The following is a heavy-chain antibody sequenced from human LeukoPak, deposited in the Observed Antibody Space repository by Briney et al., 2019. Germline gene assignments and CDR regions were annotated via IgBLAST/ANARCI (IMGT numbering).Heavy chain of an antibody. V-gene: IGHV1-46*01. CDR2: INPSGGST. J-gene: IGHJ5*02. D-gene: IGHD3-3*01. CDR3: ARGIGAYYDFWSGCPDSDWFDP. Sequence: ASVKVSCKASGYTFTSYYMHWVRQTPGQGLEWMGIINPSGGSTSYAQKFQGRVTMTRDTSTSTVYMELSSLRSEDTAVCYCARGIGAYYDFWSGCPDSDWFDPWGQGTLVTVSS. CDR1: GYTFTSYY.